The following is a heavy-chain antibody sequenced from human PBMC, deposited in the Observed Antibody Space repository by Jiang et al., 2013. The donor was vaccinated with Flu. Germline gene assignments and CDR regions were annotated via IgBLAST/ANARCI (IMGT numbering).Heavy chain of an antibody. CDR3: ARVNSGFDAFDI. CDR1: GGSISSSSYY. V-gene: IGHV4-39*01. D-gene: IGHD3-22*01. J-gene: IGHJ3*02. Sequence: GPGLVKPSETLSLTCTVSGGSISSSSYYWGWIRQPPGKGLEWIGSIYYSGSTYYNPSLKSRVTISVDTSKNQFSLKLSSVTAADTAVYYCARVNSGFDAFDIWGQGTMVTVSS. CDR2: IYYSGST.